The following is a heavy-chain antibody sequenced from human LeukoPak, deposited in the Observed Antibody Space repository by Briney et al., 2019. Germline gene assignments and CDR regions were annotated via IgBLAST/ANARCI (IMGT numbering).Heavy chain of an antibody. J-gene: IGHJ4*02. Sequence: PGRSLRLSCAASGFTFSSYAMHWVRQAPGKGLEWVAVISYDGSNKYYADSVKGRFTISRDNAKNTLYLQMNSLRAEDTAVYYCARDHFDRSGYYYGFDNWGQGTLVTVSS. D-gene: IGHD3-22*01. CDR3: ARDHFDRSGYYYGFDN. V-gene: IGHV3-30-3*01. CDR1: GFTFSSYA. CDR2: ISYDGSNK.